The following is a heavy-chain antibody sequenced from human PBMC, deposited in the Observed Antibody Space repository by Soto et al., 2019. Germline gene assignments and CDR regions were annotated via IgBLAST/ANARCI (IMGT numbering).Heavy chain of an antibody. D-gene: IGHD2-2*01. J-gene: IGHJ6*02. V-gene: IGHV1-69*13. CDR3: ARSQGSSTSLEIYYYYYYGMDV. CDR2: IIPITATA. CDR1: GGTFGSYA. Sequence: SVKVSCKASGGTFGSYAISLVRQAPGQGLEWMGGIIPITATANYAQKFQGRVTITADESTSTASMQLSSLRSEDTAVYYCARSQGSSTSLEIYYYYYYGMDVWGQGTTVTVSS.